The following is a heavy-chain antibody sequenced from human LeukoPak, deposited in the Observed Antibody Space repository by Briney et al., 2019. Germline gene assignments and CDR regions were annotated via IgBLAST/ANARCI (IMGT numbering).Heavy chain of an antibody. Sequence: ASVKVSCKASGYTFTSYYMHWVRQAPGQGLEWMGIINPSGGSTSYAQKFQGRVTMTRDTSTSTVYMELSSLRSEDTAVYYCAREPSRDYYDRSFTNPTLYYYYGMDVWGQGTTVTVSS. J-gene: IGHJ6*02. CDR1: GYTFTSYY. D-gene: IGHD3-22*01. V-gene: IGHV1-46*01. CDR2: INPSGGST. CDR3: AREPSRDYYDRSFTNPTLYYYYGMDV.